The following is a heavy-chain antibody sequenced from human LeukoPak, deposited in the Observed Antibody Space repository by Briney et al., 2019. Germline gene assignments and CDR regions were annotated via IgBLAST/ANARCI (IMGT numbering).Heavy chain of an antibody. CDR1: DYSFNNHG. CDR3: ARASSPYNWYFDL. Sequence: GASVKVSCKASDYSFNNHGLSWVRQAPGQGLEWVGWVGAGNGDTHYAQKLQGRVTMTTDTSTNTAYMDLRSLRSDDTAVYYCARASSPYNWYFDLWGRGTLVTVSS. V-gene: IGHV1-18*01. D-gene: IGHD4-11*01. CDR2: VGAGNGDT. J-gene: IGHJ2*01.